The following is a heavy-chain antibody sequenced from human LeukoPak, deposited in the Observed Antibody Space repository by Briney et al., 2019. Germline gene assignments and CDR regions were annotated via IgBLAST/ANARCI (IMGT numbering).Heavy chain of an antibody. D-gene: IGHD3-22*01. J-gene: IGHJ4*02. V-gene: IGHV4-38-2*02. CDR3: AGTYYYDSSGYYHYSL. Sequence: SETLSLTCTVSGYSISSGYYWGWIRQPPGKGLEWIGSIYNSGSTYYNPSLKSRVTISVDTSRNQFSLKLSSVTAADTAVYYCAGTYYYDSSGYYHYSLWGQGTLVTVSS. CDR1: GYSISSGYY. CDR2: IYNSGST.